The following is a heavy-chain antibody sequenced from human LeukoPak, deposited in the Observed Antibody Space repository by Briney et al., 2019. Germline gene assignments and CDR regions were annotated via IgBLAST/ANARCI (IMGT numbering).Heavy chain of an antibody. J-gene: IGHJ3*02. CDR2: INPSGGST. V-gene: IGHV1-46*01. D-gene: IGHD3-22*01. CDR3: ARDAGYYDSSGSGFPGDSFDI. CDR1: GYTFTSYY. Sequence: ASVTVSCTASGYTFTSYYMHWVRQAPGQGLEWMGIINPSGGSTSYAQKFQGRVTMTRDTSTSTVYMELSSLRSEDTAVYYCARDAGYYDSSGSGFPGDSFDIWGQGTMVTVSS.